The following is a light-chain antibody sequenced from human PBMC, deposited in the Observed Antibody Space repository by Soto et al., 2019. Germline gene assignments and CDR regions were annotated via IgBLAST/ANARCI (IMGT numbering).Light chain of an antibody. V-gene: IGKV3-20*01. CDR2: GAS. Sequence: EIVLTQSPGTLSLSPGDRATLSCRASQSVSSSYLAWYQQKPGQAPGLLIYGASSRATGIPDRFSGSGSGTDFTLTISRLEPEDFAVYYWPQYGRSPWTFGQGTKVEGK. CDR3: PQYGRSPWT. J-gene: IGKJ1*01. CDR1: QSVSSSY.